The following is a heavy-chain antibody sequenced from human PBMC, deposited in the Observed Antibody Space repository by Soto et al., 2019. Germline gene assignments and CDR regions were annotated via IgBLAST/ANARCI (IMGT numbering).Heavy chain of an antibody. J-gene: IGHJ6*03. Sequence: GGSLRLSCAASGFTFSDYYMSWIRQAPGKGLEWVSYISSSGSTIYYADSVKGRFTISRDNAKNSLYLQMNSLRAEDTAVYYCARVPITGTRGYYYYYMDVWGKGTTVTVSS. V-gene: IGHV3-11*01. D-gene: IGHD1-20*01. CDR2: ISSSGSTI. CDR3: ARVPITGTRGYYYYYMDV. CDR1: GFTFSDYY.